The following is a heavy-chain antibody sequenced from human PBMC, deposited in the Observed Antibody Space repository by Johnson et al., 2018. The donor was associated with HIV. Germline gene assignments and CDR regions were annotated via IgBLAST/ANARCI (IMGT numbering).Heavy chain of an antibody. CDR2: IYSGGST. CDR1: GFTFSSNY. CDR3: AKRGSGWPSDAFDI. J-gene: IGHJ3*02. D-gene: IGHD6-19*01. V-gene: IGHV3-66*04. Sequence: VQLVESGGGLVQPGGSLRLSCAASGFTFSSNYISWVRQAPGKGLEWVSVIYSGGSTYYADSVKGRFTISRDNSKNTLYLQMNSLRAEDTAVYYCAKRGSGWPSDAFDIWGQGTMVTVSS.